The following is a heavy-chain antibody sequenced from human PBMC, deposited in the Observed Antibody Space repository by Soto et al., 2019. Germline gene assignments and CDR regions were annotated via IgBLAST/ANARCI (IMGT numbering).Heavy chain of an antibody. CDR1: GFTFSSYD. CDR3: ARGGAYSSGWYRGAFDI. Sequence: LRLSCAASGFTFSSYDMHCVRQATGKGLEWVSAIGTAGDTYYPGSVKGRFTISRENAKNSLYRQMNSLRAGDTAVYYCARGGAYSSGWYRGAFDIWGQGTMVTV. V-gene: IGHV3-13*01. J-gene: IGHJ3*02. CDR2: IGTAGDT. D-gene: IGHD6-19*01.